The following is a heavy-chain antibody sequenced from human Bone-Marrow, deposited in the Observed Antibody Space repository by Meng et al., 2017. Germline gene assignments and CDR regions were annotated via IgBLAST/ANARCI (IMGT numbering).Heavy chain of an antibody. V-gene: IGHV4-31*01. D-gene: IGHD3-3*01. CDR3: ARTYYDFWSGYYYFDY. Sequence: QGQLQESGPELVKPSQTLSLTCTVSGGSISSGGYYWSWIRQHPGKGLEWIGYIYYSGSTYYNPSLKSLVTISVDTSKNQFSLKLSSVTAADTAVYYCARTYYDFWSGYYYFDYWGQGTLVTVSS. CDR2: IYYSGST. CDR1: GGSISSGGYY. J-gene: IGHJ4*02.